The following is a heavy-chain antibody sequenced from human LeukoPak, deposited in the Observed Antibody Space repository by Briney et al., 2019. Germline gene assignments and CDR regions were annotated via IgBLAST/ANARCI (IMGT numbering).Heavy chain of an antibody. CDR3: ARLHDGYRYGADY. CDR2: IYYSGST. J-gene: IGHJ4*02. D-gene: IGHD5-18*01. V-gene: IGHV4-59*08. CDR1: GGSISSYY. Sequence: SETLSLTCTVSGGSISSYYWSWIRQPPGKGLEWIGYIYYSGSTNYNPSLRSRVTISVDTSKNQFSLKLSPVTAADTAVYYCARLHDGYRYGADYWGQGTLVTAS.